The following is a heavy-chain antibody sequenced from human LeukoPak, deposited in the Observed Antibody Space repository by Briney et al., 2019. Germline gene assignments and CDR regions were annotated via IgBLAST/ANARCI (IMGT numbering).Heavy chain of an antibody. CDR3: AKDWPVSGDHYSPFDY. CDR1: GFTFSSHA. J-gene: IGHJ4*02. Sequence: GGSLRLSCAASGFTFSSHAMSWVRQAPGMGLEWVAAISRSGTNTYYVDSVKGRFTISRDSSKNTPHLQMDSLRAEDTAVYYCAKDWPVSGDHYSPFDYWGQGTLVTVSS. CDR2: ISRSGTNT. D-gene: IGHD4-11*01. V-gene: IGHV3-23*01.